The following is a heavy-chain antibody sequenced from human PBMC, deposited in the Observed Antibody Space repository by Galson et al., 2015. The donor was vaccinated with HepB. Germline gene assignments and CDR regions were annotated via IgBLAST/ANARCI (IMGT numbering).Heavy chain of an antibody. CDR3: ARDLRAAVAAHRSGHYGMDV. CDR1: GFTFSSYS. V-gene: IGHV3-21*01. D-gene: IGHD6-19*01. CDR2: ISSSSSYI. Sequence: SLRLSCAASGFTFSSYSMNWVRQAPGKGLEWVSSISSSSSYIYYADSVKGRFTISRDNAKNSLYLQMNSLRAEDTAVYYCARDLRAAVAAHRSGHYGMDVWGQGTTVTVSS. J-gene: IGHJ6*02.